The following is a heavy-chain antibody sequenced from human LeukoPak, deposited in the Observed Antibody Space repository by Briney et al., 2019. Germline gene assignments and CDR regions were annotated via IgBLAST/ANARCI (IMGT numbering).Heavy chain of an antibody. J-gene: IGHJ4*02. Sequence: SVKVSCKASGGTFSSYAISWVRQAPGQGLEWVGRIIPIFGTANYAQKFQGRVTITTDESTSTAYMELSSLRSEDTAVYYCARGARIAAAGTFSAFDYWGQGTLVTLSS. CDR2: IIPIFGTA. CDR3: ARGARIAAAGTFSAFDY. CDR1: GGTFSSYA. V-gene: IGHV1-69*05. D-gene: IGHD6-13*01.